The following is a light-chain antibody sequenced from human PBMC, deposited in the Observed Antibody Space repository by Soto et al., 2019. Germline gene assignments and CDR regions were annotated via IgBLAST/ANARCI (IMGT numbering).Light chain of an antibody. Sequence: DNVLTQSPGTLSFSPGDRATLSCRASQIVTNNYLAWYQHRPGQAPRLLIYGASSRAAGIPDRFTGRGSGTDFALTIKGVEPEDFAVYYCQQYGTSPYAFGRGVWLDI. CDR2: GAS. J-gene: IGKJ2*01. CDR3: QQYGTSPYA. V-gene: IGKV3-20*01. CDR1: QIVTNNY.